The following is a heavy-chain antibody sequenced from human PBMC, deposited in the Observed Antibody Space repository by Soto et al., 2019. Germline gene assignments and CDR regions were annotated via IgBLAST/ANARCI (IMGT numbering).Heavy chain of an antibody. J-gene: IGHJ4*02. CDR1: GGTFSSYA. Sequence: ASVKVSCKVSGGTFSSYAISWVRQAPGQGLEWMGGIIPIFGTANYAQKFQGRVTITADESTSTAYMELSSLRSEDTAVYYCATHWRGYCSGGSCYPNDYWGQGTLVTVSS. D-gene: IGHD2-15*01. CDR3: ATHWRGYCSGGSCYPNDY. V-gene: IGHV1-69*13. CDR2: IIPIFGTA.